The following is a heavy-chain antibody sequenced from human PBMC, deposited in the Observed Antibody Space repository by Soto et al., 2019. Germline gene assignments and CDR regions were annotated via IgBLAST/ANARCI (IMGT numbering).Heavy chain of an antibody. D-gene: IGHD3-9*01. CDR3: ARENLRWFDP. J-gene: IGHJ5*02. CDR2: IYHSGTT. Sequence: KASETLSHTCTVSGVSISSYYWSWIRQPPGKGLEWIGYIYHSGTTSYNPSLESRVTISIDTSKKQVSLKLTSVTAADTAVYYCARENLRWFDPWGQGTQVTVPS. CDR1: GVSISSYY. V-gene: IGHV4-59*01.